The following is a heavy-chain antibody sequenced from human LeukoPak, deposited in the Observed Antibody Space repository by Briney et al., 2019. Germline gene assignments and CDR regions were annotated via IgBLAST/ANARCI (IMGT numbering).Heavy chain of an antibody. Sequence: GSLRLSCAASGFTFSTYAMNWVRQALGKGLEWVSSFSGNGGATYYADSVKGRFTISRDNSKNTLYLQMHSLRVEDTAVYYCATRGTYIYWGPGTLVTVSS. D-gene: IGHD1-26*01. CDR3: ATRGTYIY. J-gene: IGHJ4*02. CDR1: GFTFSTYA. V-gene: IGHV3-23*01. CDR2: FSGNGGAT.